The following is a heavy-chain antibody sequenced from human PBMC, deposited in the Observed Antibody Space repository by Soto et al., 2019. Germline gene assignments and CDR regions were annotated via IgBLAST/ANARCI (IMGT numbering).Heavy chain of an antibody. CDR2: INPSGGST. CDR3: AREWDCSSTSCYFYYYYYYGMDV. CDR1: GYTFTSYY. Sequence: ASVKVSCEASGYTFTSYYMHWVRQAPGQGLEWMGIINPSGGSTSYAQKFQGRVTMTRDTSTSTVYMELSSLRSEDTAVYYCAREWDCSSTSCYFYYYYYYGMDVWGQGTTVTVSS. D-gene: IGHD2-2*01. J-gene: IGHJ6*02. V-gene: IGHV1-46*01.